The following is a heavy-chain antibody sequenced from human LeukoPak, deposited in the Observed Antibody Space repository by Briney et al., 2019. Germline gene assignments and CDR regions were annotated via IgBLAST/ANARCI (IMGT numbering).Heavy chain of an antibody. Sequence: SAKVSCKASGGTFSSYAISWVRQAPGQGLEWMGRIIPILGIANYAQKFQGRVTITADKSTSTAYMELSSLRSEDTAVYYCARGGGVWFGELRPFDYWGQGTLVTVSS. CDR2: IIPILGIA. CDR3: ARGGGVWFGELRPFDY. D-gene: IGHD3-10*01. V-gene: IGHV1-69*04. J-gene: IGHJ4*02. CDR1: GGTFSSYA.